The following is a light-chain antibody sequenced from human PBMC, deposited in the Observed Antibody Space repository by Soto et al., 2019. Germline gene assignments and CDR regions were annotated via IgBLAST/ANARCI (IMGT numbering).Light chain of an antibody. CDR2: DVS. J-gene: IGLJ1*01. CDR3: SSYTSSGTRV. V-gene: IGLV2-14*03. CDR1: SSDVGRYDY. Sequence: QSALTQPASVSGSPGQSITISCTGTSSDVGRYDYVSWYQHHPGKAPKLMIYDVSNRPSWVSNRFSGSKSGNTASLTISGPQTEDEADYYCSSYTSSGTRVFGTGTKLTVL.